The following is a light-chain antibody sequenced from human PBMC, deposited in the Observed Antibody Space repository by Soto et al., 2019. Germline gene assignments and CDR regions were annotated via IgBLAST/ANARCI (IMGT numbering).Light chain of an antibody. CDR1: QSISKY. V-gene: IGKV1-39*01. CDR2: VSS. J-gene: IGKJ4*01. CDR3: QQSYSTPFT. Sequence: DIQLTQSPSSLSASLGDRVTITCRASQSISKYLNWYQQQPGKAPKLLIYVSSTLPIGVPSRFSGRGSGTDFTLTVSRLQPEDFATYYCQQSYSTPFTFVGGTKVEIK.